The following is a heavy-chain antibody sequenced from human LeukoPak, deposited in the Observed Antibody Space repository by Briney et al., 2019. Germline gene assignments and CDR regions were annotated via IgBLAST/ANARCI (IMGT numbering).Heavy chain of an antibody. J-gene: IGHJ4*02. V-gene: IGHV4-4*08. D-gene: IGHD6-13*01. Sequence: SETLSLTCTVSGGSISSYYWSWVRQSPGKGLEWIGYIFTSGWTDYNPSLKSRVTMSVDTSKNQFSLKLSSVTAADTAVYYCARHAGGISATGTRPFDYWGQGTLVTVSS. CDR1: GGSISSYY. CDR3: ARHAGGISATGTRPFDY. CDR2: IFTSGWT.